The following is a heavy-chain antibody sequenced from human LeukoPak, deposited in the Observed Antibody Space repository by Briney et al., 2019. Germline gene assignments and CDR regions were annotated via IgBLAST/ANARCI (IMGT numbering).Heavy chain of an antibody. J-gene: IGHJ5*02. Sequence: PSETLSLTCTVSGGSISSGDYYWSWIRQPPGKGLEWIGYIYYSGSTYYNPSLKSRVTISVDTSKNQSSLKLSSVTAADTAVYYCARDTYYYDSSGYPNNWFDPWGQGTLVTVSS. D-gene: IGHD3-22*01. CDR3: ARDTYYYDSSGYPNNWFDP. V-gene: IGHV4-30-4*01. CDR2: IYYSGST. CDR1: GGSISSGDYY.